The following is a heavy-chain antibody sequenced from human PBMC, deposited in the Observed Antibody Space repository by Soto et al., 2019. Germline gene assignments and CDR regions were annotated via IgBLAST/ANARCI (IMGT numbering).Heavy chain of an antibody. V-gene: IGHV4-59*01. CDR2: IYYSGST. Sequence: SETLSLTCTVSGGSISSYYWSWIRQHPGKGLEWIGYIYYSGSTNYNPSLKSRVTISVDTSKNQFSLKLSSVTAADTAVYYCARDITYYYDSSGYYDGDSAFDIWGQGTMVTVSS. D-gene: IGHD3-22*01. CDR1: GGSISSYY. CDR3: ARDITYYYDSSGYYDGDSAFDI. J-gene: IGHJ3*02.